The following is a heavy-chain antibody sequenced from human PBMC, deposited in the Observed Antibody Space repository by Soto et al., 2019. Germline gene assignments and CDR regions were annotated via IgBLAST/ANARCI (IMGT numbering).Heavy chain of an antibody. CDR1: GYTFTSYG. CDR2: ISAYNGNT. V-gene: IGHV1-18*01. J-gene: IGHJ6*03. D-gene: IGHD2-15*01. CDR3: ARRTGVDYYYYMDV. Sequence: GASVKVSCKASGYTFTSYGISWVRQAPGQGLEWMGWISAYNGNTNYAQKLQGRVTMTTDTSTSTAYMELRSLRSDDTAVYYCARRTGVDYYYYMDVWGKGTTVTVSS.